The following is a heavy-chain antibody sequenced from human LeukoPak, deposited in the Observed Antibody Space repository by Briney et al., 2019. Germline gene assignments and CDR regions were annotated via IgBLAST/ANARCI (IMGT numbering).Heavy chain of an antibody. CDR3: ASVGYYYDSSGYYWFDY. CDR1: GFTFSNYN. CDR2: ISSTSSTV. D-gene: IGHD3-22*01. Sequence: GGSLRLSCAASGFTFSNYNMNWVRQAPGKGLEWVSYISSTSSTVYYADSVKGRFTISRDNAKNSLYLQMNSLRAEDTAVYYCASVGYYYDSSGYYWFDYWGQGTLVTVSS. V-gene: IGHV3-48*04. J-gene: IGHJ4*02.